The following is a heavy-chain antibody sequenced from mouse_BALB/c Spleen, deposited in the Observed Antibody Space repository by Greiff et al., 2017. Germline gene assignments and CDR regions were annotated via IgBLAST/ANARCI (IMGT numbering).Heavy chain of an antibody. D-gene: IGHD2-3*01. Sequence: VQRVESGPELVRPGVSVKISCKGSSYTFTDYAMHWVKQSHAKSLEWIGVISTYYGNTNYNQKFKGKATMTVDKSSSTAYMELARLTSEDSAVYYCARGLLQYYAMDYWGQGTSVTVSS. CDR1: SYTFTDYA. CDR2: ISTYYGNT. J-gene: IGHJ4*01. CDR3: ARGLLQYYAMDY. V-gene: IGHV1-67*01.